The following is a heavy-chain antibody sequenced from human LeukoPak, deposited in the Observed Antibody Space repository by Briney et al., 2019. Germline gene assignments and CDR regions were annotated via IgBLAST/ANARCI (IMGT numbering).Heavy chain of an antibody. D-gene: IGHD2-2*01. CDR3: ATDNCSSTSCHNWFDP. Sequence: SVKVSCKASGGTFSSYAISWVRQAPGQALEWMGGIIPIFSTANRAQKFQGRVTITTDESTSTAYMELSSVRSEDTAVYYCATDNCSSTSCHNWFDPWGQGTLVTVSS. CDR2: IIPIFSTA. J-gene: IGHJ5*02. V-gene: IGHV1-69*05. CDR1: GGTFSSYA.